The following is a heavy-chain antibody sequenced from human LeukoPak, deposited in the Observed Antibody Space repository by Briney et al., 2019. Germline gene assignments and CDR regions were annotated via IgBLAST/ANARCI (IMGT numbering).Heavy chain of an antibody. CDR3: ARGGEYSRSSSTY. J-gene: IGHJ4*02. D-gene: IGHD6-6*01. CDR1: GYTFTGYY. Sequence: ASVKVSCKASGYTFTGYYMHWVRQAPGQGLEWMGWINPNSGGTNYAQKFQGRVTVTRDTSTSTAYMELSTLRSDDTAVYYCARGGEYSRSSSTYWGQGTLVTVSS. CDR2: INPNSGGT. V-gene: IGHV1-2*02.